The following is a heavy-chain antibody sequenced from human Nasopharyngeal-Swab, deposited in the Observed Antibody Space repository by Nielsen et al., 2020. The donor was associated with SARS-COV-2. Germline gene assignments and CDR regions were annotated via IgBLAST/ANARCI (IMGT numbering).Heavy chain of an antibody. D-gene: IGHD3-3*01. CDR2: INPNSGGT. V-gene: IGHV1-2*06. CDR3: ARVWYYDFCSGYSSYYRMDV. J-gene: IGHJ6*02. Sequence: ASVKVSCKASGYTFTGYYMHWVRQAPGQGLEWMGRINPNSGGTNYAQKFQGRVTMTRDTSISTAYMELSRLRSDDTAVYSCARVWYYDFCSGYSSYYRMDVWGQGTTVTVSS. CDR1: GYTFTGYY.